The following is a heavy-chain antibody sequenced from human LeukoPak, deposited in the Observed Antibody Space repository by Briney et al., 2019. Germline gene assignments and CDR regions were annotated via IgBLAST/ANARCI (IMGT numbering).Heavy chain of an antibody. Sequence: GGSLRLSCAASGFTFSSYGMHWVRQAPGKGLEWVAVISYDGSNKYYADSVKGRFTISRDNSKNTLYLQMNSLRAEDTAVYYCAKDGGLLTTRYYFDYWGQGTLVTVSS. J-gene: IGHJ4*02. CDR3: AKDGGLLTTRYYFDY. V-gene: IGHV3-30*18. CDR1: GFTFSSYG. D-gene: IGHD4-11*01. CDR2: ISYDGSNK.